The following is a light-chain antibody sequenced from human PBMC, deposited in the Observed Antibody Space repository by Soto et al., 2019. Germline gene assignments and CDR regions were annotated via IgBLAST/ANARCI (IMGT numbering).Light chain of an antibody. CDR2: RNN. CDR3: AAWDDSLSGVV. J-gene: IGLJ2*01. V-gene: IGLV1-47*01. Sequence: QSVLTQPPSASGTPGQRVTISCSGSSSNIGSNYVYWFQQFPGTAPKLLIYRNNERPSGVPDRFSGSKSGTSASLAISGLRSEDEADYYCAAWDDSLSGVVFGGGTMLTVL. CDR1: SSNIGSNY.